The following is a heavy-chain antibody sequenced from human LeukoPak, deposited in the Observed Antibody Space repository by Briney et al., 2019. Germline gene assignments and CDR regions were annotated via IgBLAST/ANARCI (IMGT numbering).Heavy chain of an antibody. Sequence: SQTLSLTCTVSGGSISSGGYYWSWIRQHPGKGLEWIGYIYYSGSTYYNPSLKSRVTISVDTSKNQFSLKLSSVTAADTAVYYCARTAVVPAAFTLDWFDPWGQGTLVTVPS. V-gene: IGHV4-31*03. J-gene: IGHJ5*02. CDR3: ARTAVVPAAFTLDWFDP. D-gene: IGHD2-2*01. CDR1: GGSISSGGYY. CDR2: IYYSGST.